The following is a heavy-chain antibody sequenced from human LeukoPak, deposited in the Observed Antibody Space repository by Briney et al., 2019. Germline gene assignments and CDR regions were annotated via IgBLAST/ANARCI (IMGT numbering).Heavy chain of an antibody. CDR3: AREKVGWPDNLYYYYYCMDV. V-gene: IGHV3-30-3*01. D-gene: IGHD6-19*01. Sequence: GRSLRLSCAASGFTFSSYAMHWVRQAPGKGLEWVAVISYDGSNKYYADSVKGRFTISRDNSKNTLYLQMNSLRAEDMAVYYCAREKVGWPDNLYYYYYCMDVWGQGTTVTVSS. CDR1: GFTFSSYA. CDR2: ISYDGSNK. J-gene: IGHJ6*02.